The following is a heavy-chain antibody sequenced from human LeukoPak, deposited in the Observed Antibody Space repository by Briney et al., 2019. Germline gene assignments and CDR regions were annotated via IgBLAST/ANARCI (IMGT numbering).Heavy chain of an antibody. V-gene: IGHV1-69*05. J-gene: IGHJ4*02. D-gene: IGHD3-22*01. CDR2: IIPIFGTA. CDR3: ARAHYYDSSGYLIGDY. Sequence: SVKVSCKASGGTFSSYAISWVRQAPGQGLEWMGGIIPIFGTANYAQKFQGRVTITTDESTSTAYMELSSLRSEDTAVYYCARAHYYDSSGYLIGDYRGQGTLVTVSS. CDR1: GGTFSSYA.